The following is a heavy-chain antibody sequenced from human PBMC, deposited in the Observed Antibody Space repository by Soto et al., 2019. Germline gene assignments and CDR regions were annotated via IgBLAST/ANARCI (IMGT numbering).Heavy chain of an antibody. J-gene: IGHJ4*02. V-gene: IGHV4-30-4*01. CDR3: DREKGYISGPKNFDY. CDR1: GASISSGDYF. D-gene: IGHD5-18*01. CDR2: IYDSGSS. Sequence: PSETLSLTCTVSGASISSGDYFWSWIRQSPGKGLEWIGYIYDSGSSYYNPSLKSRVTMSVDTSKNQFSLKLRSVTAADTAVYYCDREKGYISGPKNFDYSGQGTLVTVSS.